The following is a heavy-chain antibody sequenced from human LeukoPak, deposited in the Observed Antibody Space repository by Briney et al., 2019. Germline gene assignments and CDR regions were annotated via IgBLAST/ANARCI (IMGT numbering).Heavy chain of an antibody. Sequence: GESLKISCKGSGYSFSNYWICWVRQMPGKGLEWMGIIYPGDSDTRYSPSFQGQVTISVDKSISTAYLQWSSLKASDTAMYYCARPYCSSSSCYSPPDYWGQGTLVTVSS. J-gene: IGHJ4*02. CDR2: IYPGDSDT. V-gene: IGHV5-51*01. CDR1: GYSFSNYW. CDR3: ARPYCSSSSCYSPPDY. D-gene: IGHD2-2*02.